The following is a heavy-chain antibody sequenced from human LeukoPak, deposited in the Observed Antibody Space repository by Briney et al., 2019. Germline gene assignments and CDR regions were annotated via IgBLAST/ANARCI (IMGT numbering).Heavy chain of an antibody. CDR3: ARSRVVPAAMVSYPPDY. Sequence: SETLSLTCVVSGYSIIGGYYWGWFRQPPGKGLEWIGSIYHSGSTYYNPSPKSRVTISVDTSKNQFSLKLSSVTAADTAVYYCARSRVVPAAMVSYPPDYWGQGTLVTVSS. J-gene: IGHJ4*02. CDR2: IYHSGST. D-gene: IGHD2-2*01. CDR1: GYSIIGGYY. V-gene: IGHV4-38-2*01.